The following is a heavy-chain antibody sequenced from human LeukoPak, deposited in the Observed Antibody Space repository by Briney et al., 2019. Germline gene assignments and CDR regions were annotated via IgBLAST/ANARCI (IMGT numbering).Heavy chain of an antibody. CDR3: ARVFLRGSYFARPASFDY. V-gene: IGHV4-61*02. Sequence: SQTLSLTCTVSGGSISSGSYYWSWIRQPAGKGLEWIGRIYTSGSTNYNPSLKSRVTISVDTSKNQFSLKLSSVTAADTAVYYCARVFLRGSYFARPASFDYWGQGTLVTVSS. J-gene: IGHJ4*02. CDR1: GGSISSGSYY. CDR2: IYTSGST. D-gene: IGHD1-26*01.